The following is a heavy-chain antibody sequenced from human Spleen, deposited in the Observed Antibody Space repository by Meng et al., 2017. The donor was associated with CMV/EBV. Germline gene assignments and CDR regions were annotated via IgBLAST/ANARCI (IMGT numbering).Heavy chain of an antibody. D-gene: IGHD5-24*01. CDR3: ARDLSRLDGYYYGMDV. J-gene: IGHJ6*02. CDR1: GFTLSNYA. V-gene: IGHV3-30-3*01. Sequence: GESLKISCAASGFTLSNYAVHWVRQAPGKGLEWVAVTSYDGSNKYYADSVKGRFTISRDNSKNTVYVRMHSLRGEDTAAYYCARDLSRLDGYYYGMDVWGHGTTVTVSS. CDR2: TSYDGSNK.